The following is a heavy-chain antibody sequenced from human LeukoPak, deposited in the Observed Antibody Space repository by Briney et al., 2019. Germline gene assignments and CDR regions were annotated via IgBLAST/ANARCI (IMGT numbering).Heavy chain of an antibody. CDR2: ISSSGST. Sequence: GGSLRLSCAASGFSFSSYEMNWVRQAPGKGLEWISYISSSGSTMYADSVKGRFTISRDNAKNSLHLQMNSLSAEDTAVYYCARVLAQQQGYWGQGTLVTVSS. J-gene: IGHJ4*02. D-gene: IGHD6-13*01. V-gene: IGHV3-48*03. CDR3: ARVLAQQQGY. CDR1: GFSFSSYE.